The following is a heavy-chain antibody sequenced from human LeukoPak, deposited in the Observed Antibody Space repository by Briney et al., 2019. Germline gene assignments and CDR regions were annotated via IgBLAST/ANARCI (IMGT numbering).Heavy chain of an antibody. CDR3: ARRASVAATLDY. V-gene: IGHV4-34*01. CDR1: GFTFSDYY. CDR2: INHSGST. Sequence: GSLRLSCAGSGFTFSDYYMSWIRQAPGKGLEWIGDINHSGSTNYNPSLKSRVTMSVDTSKNQFSLKLSSVTAADTAVYYCARRASVAATLDYWGRGTLVTVSS. J-gene: IGHJ4*02. D-gene: IGHD2-15*01.